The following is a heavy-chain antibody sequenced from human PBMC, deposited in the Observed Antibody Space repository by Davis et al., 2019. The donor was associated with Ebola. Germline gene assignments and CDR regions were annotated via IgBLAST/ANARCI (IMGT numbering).Heavy chain of an antibody. CDR3: ARQHAVAVDFDY. CDR1: GGSISSYY. Sequence: SETLSLTCTVSGGSISSYYWGWIRQPPGKGLEWIGSIYYSGSTYYNPSLKSRVTISVDTSKNQFSLKLSSVTAADTAVYYCARQHAVAVDFDYWGQGTLVTVSS. J-gene: IGHJ4*02. V-gene: IGHV4-39*01. D-gene: IGHD6-19*01. CDR2: IYYSGST.